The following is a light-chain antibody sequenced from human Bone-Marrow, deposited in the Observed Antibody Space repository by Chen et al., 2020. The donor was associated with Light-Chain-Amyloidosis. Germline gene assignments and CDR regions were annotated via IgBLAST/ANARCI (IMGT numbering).Light chain of an antibody. Sequence: EIVLTRSPATLSLSPGERATLSCRASQSVSSYLAGYQQKPGQAPRLLIHDTFNRATGTPARFSGSGYGTDFTLTISSLEPEDFAVYYCHQRSNWLPYTFGQGTKLEIK. CDR1: QSVSSY. J-gene: IGKJ2*01. V-gene: IGKV3-11*01. CDR2: DTF. CDR3: HQRSNWLPYT.